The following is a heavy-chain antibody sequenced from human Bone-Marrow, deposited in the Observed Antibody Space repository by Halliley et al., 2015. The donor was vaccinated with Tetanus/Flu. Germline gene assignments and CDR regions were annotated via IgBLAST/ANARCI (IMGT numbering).Heavy chain of an antibody. Sequence: SLRLSCALSGFTFSSYALSWVRQAPGKGLEWVATISDSGHNGDYADSVKVRFAIPRDNSRRTLYLQISGLRAEDTAVYYCAKSMGYSFHGLDAWGQGASVPVPS. CDR1: GFTFSSYA. J-gene: IGHJ6*02. CDR3: AKSMGYSFHGLDA. D-gene: IGHD2-21*01. CDR2: ISDSGHNG. V-gene: IGHV3-23*01.